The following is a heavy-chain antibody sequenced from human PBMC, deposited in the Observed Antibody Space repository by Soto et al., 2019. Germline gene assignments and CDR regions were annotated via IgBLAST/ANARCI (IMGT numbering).Heavy chain of an antibody. CDR3: AINGIAVAGYRASNYYGMDV. CDR1: GGTFSSYA. CDR2: IIPIFGTA. D-gene: IGHD6-19*01. Sequence: GASVKVSCKASGGTFSSYAISWVRQAPGQGLEWMGGIIPIFGTANYAQKFQGRVTITADESTSTAYMELSSLRSEDTAVYYCAINGIAVAGYRASNYYGMDVWGQGTTVTVSS. J-gene: IGHJ6*02. V-gene: IGHV1-69*13.